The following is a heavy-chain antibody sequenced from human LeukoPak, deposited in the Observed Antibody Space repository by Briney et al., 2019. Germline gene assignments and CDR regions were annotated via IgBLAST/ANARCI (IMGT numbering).Heavy chain of an antibody. CDR2: INPNSGGT. CDR1: GYTFIGYY. CDR3: ARAGKLMITMVRGALASKKGFDI. J-gene: IGHJ3*02. Sequence: ASVKVSCKASGYTFIGYYMHWVRQAPGQGLEWMGWINPNSGGTNYAQKFQGRVTMARDTSISTAYMELSRLRSDDTAVYYCARAGKLMITMVRGALASKKGFDIWGQGTMVTVSS. V-gene: IGHV1-2*02. D-gene: IGHD3-10*01.